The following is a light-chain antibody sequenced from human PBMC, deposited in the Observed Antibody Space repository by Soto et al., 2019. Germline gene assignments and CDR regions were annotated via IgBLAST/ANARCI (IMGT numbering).Light chain of an antibody. CDR2: GAS. CDR1: QYISSN. CDR3: QQYNKWPPYT. J-gene: IGKJ2*01. Sequence: ETVMTQSPGTLSVSPGERVTISCRTSQYISSNLAWYQQKPGQAPRLLIYGASTRATGFPARFSGSGSGTEFTLTITGLQPEDFAVYYCQQYNKWPPYTFGQGNKLEIK. V-gene: IGKV3-15*01.